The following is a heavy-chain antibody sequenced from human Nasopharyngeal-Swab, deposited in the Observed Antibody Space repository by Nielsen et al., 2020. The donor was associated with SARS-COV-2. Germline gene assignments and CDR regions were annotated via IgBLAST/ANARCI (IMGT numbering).Heavy chain of an antibody. D-gene: IGHD5-12*01. CDR1: GFTFSSYG. CDR2: IWYDGSNK. CDR3: ARVRGYSGYGDFDY. Sequence: GESLKISCAASGFTFSSYGMHWVRQAPGKGLEWVAVIWYDGSNKYYADSVKGRFTISRDNAKNSLFLQMNSLRDEDTAVYYCARVRGYSGYGDFDYWGQGTLVTVSS. J-gene: IGHJ4*02. V-gene: IGHV3-33*01.